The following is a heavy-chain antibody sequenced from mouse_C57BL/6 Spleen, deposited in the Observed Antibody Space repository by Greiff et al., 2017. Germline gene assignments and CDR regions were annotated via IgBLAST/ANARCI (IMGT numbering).Heavy chain of an antibody. CDR1: GYAFTNYL. J-gene: IGHJ2*01. D-gene: IGHD2-3*01. V-gene: IGHV1-54*01. Sequence: VQLQQSGAELVRPGTSVKVSCKASGYAFTNYLLEWVKQRPGQGLEWIGVINPGSGGTNYNEKFKGKATLTADNSSSTAYMQLSSLTSEDSAVYFCARSNYDGYYYWGQGTTLTVSS. CDR2: INPGSGGT. CDR3: ARSNYDGYYY.